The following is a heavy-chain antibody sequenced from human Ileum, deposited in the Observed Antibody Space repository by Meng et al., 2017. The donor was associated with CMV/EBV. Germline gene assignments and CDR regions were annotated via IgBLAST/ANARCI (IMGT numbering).Heavy chain of an antibody. CDR3: IPQNEY. J-gene: IGHJ4*02. CDR1: GFTFTTAW. Sequence: VSVGGLGGGVVEPGGSLELCCAASGFTFTTAWMTWVRQAPGKGPEWVARIKSIIDGGTLDYAAPVKGRFTISRDDSKQTIYLQMNNLKIEDTAMYYCIPQNEYWGQGTLVTVSS. CDR2: IKSIIDGGTL. V-gene: IGHV3-15*01.